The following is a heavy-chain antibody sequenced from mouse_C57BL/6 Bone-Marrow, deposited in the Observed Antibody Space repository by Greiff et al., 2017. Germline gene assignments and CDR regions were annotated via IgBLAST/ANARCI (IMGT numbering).Heavy chain of an antibody. V-gene: IGHV1-50*01. CDR1: GYTFTSYW. CDR2: IDPSDSYT. J-gene: IGHJ2*01. Sequence: QVQLQQPGAELVKPGASVKLSCKASGYTFTSYWMQWVKQRPGQGLEWIGEIDPSDSYTNYNQKFKGKATLTVDTSTSTAYMQLSSLTSEDSAVYDWAREGDYYGSSYVGYYFDYGGQGTTLTVSS. CDR3: AREGDYYGSSYVGYYFDY. D-gene: IGHD1-1*01.